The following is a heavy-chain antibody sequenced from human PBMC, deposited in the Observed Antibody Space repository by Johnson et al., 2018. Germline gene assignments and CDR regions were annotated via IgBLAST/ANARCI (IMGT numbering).Heavy chain of an antibody. CDR1: GFTFSNYG. Sequence: QVQLVESGGGVVQPGRTXRLSCAASGFTFSNYGMHWVRQAPCKGLEWVALIWFDGNNKYYGESVKGQLTVSRDNSKNTLYLQMNSLRAEDTAVYYCARTHGSGRVRSNNGMDVWGQGTPVTVSS. V-gene: IGHV3-33*01. CDR2: IWFDGNNK. CDR3: ARTHGSGRVRSNNGMDV. J-gene: IGHJ6*02. D-gene: IGHD3-10*01.